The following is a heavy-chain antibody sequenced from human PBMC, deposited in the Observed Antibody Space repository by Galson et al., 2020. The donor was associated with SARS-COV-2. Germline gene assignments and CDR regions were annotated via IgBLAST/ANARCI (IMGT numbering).Heavy chain of an antibody. CDR2: IRGSGDTT. D-gene: IGHD3-9*01. CDR1: GFTFSNCP. J-gene: IGHJ1*01. Sequence: GGPLRLSCAASGFTFSNCPMSWVRQTPGQGLAWVSEIRGSGDTTNYADSVTGRFTIYRDTSKNTLYLQMNSLRAEDTATYYCAKEVPMTGRTDEYFQHWGQGTLVTVSS. V-gene: IGHV3-23*01. CDR3: AKEVPMTGRTDEYFQH.